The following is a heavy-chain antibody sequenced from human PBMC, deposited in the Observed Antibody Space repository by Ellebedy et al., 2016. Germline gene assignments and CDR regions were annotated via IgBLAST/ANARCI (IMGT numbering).Heavy chain of an antibody. CDR2: IDPRSSDT. CDR3: ARHGLGSEAFWYFDL. Sequence: GESLKISXQGSGFTFTSYWISWVRQVPGKGLEWMGRIDPRSSDTIYSPSFQGHVTISVDGSIATAYLQWISLEASDNAMYYCARHGLGSEAFWYFDLWGRGTLVTVSS. J-gene: IGHJ2*01. V-gene: IGHV5-10-1*01. CDR1: GFTFTSYW. D-gene: IGHD3-10*01.